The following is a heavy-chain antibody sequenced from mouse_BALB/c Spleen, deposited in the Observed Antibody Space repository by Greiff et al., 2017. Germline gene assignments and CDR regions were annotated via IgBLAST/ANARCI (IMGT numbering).Heavy chain of an antibody. CDR3: ARTYGNYVSPFAY. V-gene: IGHV2-2*02. J-gene: IGHJ3*01. CDR1: GFSLTSYG. D-gene: IGHD2-10*02. CDR2: IWSGGST. Sequence: QVQLKQSGPGLVQPSQSLSITCTVSGFSLTSYGVHWVRQSPGKGLEWLGVIWSGGSTDYNAAFISRLSISKDNSKSQVFFKMNSLQANDTAIYYCARTYGNYVSPFAYWGQGTLVTVSA.